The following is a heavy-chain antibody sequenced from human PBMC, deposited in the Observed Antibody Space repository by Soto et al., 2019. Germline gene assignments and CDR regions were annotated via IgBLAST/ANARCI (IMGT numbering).Heavy chain of an antibody. D-gene: IGHD5-12*01. V-gene: IGHV4-31*03. J-gene: IGHJ4*02. Sequence: QVPLQESGPGLVKPSQTLSLTCTVSGGSISSDGYYWTWVRQHPGKGLEWIGYISHTGSTYYNPSLKSRVTISVDTAKNQFSLKLNSVTAADTAVYYCARGDGFNYDYWGQGTLVTVSS. CDR2: ISHTGST. CDR3: ARGDGFNYDY. CDR1: GGSISSDGYY.